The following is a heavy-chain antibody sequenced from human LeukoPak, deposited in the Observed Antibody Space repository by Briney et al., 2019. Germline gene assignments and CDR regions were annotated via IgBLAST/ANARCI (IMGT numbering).Heavy chain of an antibody. V-gene: IGHV4-39*01. D-gene: IGHD3-10*01. CDR1: GDSISCSSCY. J-gene: IGHJ6*02. CDR3: ARQSFATVRRVRYHYGMDF. Sequence: SETLSLTCTVSGDSISCSSCYWGWFRQPPGKGLEWIGSIYYSGSTFYSPSLKSRVTISVDTSKNQFSLTLSSVTAADTAVYYCARQSFATVRRVRYHYGMDFWGQGTTVTVSS. CDR2: IYYSGST.